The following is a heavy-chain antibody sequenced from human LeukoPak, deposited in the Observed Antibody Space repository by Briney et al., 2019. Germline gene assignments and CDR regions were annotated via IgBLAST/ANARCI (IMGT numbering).Heavy chain of an antibody. V-gene: IGHV1-2*02. J-gene: IGHJ5*02. Sequence: ASVKVSCKASGYTFTGSYMHWVRQAPGQGLEWMGWIYPSSGGTNYAQKFQGRVTMTRDTSISTAYMELSSLRSDDTAVYYCARDLPVLMVYAIEWWFDPWGQGTLVTVSS. D-gene: IGHD2-8*01. CDR3: ARDLPVLMVYAIEWWFDP. CDR2: IYPSSGGT. CDR1: GYTFTGSY.